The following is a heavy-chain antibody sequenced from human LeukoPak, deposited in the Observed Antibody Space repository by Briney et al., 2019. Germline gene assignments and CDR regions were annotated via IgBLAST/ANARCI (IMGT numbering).Heavy chain of an antibody. CDR1: GFPFSSYA. J-gene: IGHJ4*02. CDR3: VKCVSPVGYSSVYYYDH. V-gene: IGHV3-64D*09. CDR2: VSTSGGST. Sequence: GGPLTLPCSASGFPFSSYALHWVRQAPGKGLEYVSAVSTSGGSTYYADSVTGRFTISRDNAKNTLYLQMSSLRPEDTAVYYCVKCVSPVGYSSVYYYDHWGQGTLVTVSS. D-gene: IGHD3-22*01.